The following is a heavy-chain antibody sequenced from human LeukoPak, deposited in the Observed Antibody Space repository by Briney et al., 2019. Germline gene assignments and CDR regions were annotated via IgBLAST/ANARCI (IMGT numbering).Heavy chain of an antibody. CDR1: GDSVSRYY. D-gene: IGHD3-9*01. Sequence: PSETLSLTCSVSGDSVSRYYWSWIRQPPGKRLEWIGCIYYSESATYNPSLKSRVTISLDTSTNQFFLKLSSVTAADTAVYYCARKRSFDLWGQGTLVTVSS. J-gene: IGHJ4*02. CDR2: IYYSESA. CDR3: ARKRSFDL. V-gene: IGHV4-59*02.